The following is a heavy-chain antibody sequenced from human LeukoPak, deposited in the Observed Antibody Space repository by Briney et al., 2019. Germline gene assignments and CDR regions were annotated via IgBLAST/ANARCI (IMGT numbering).Heavy chain of an antibody. CDR3: ARAPYYYDSSGYYYYFDY. Sequence: GGSLRLSCAASGFTVSSNYMSWVRQAPGKGLEWDSVIYSGGSTYYADSVKGRFTISRDNSKNTLYLQMNSLRAEDTAVYYRARAPYYYDSSGYYYYFDYWGQGTLVTVSS. J-gene: IGHJ4*02. D-gene: IGHD3-22*01. CDR1: GFTVSSNY. V-gene: IGHV3-53*01. CDR2: IYSGGST.